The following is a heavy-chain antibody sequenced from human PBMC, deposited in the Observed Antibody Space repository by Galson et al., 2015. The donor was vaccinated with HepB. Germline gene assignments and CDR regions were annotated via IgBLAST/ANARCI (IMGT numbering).Heavy chain of an antibody. V-gene: IGHV1-69*04. D-gene: IGHD3-22*01. J-gene: IGHJ5*02. CDR3: AREISGATLTHITMIVVARDRWFDP. CDR1: GGTFSSYA. Sequence: SVKVSCKASGGTFSSYAISWVRQAPGQGLEWMGRIIPILGIANYAQKFQGRVTITADKSTSTAYMELSSLRSEDTAVYYCAREISGATLTHITMIVVARDRWFDPWGQGTLVTVSS. CDR2: IIPILGIA.